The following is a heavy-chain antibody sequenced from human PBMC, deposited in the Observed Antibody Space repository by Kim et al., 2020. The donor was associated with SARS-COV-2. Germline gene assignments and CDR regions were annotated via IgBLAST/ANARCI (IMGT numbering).Heavy chain of an antibody. Sequence: ASVKVSCKASGYTFTGYYMHWVRQAPGQGLEWMGWINPNSGGTNYAQKFQGRVTMTRDTSISTAYMELSRLRSDDTAVYYCASTLGIAALRGMDVWGQGTTVTVSS. D-gene: IGHD6-13*01. CDR3: ASTLGIAALRGMDV. CDR2: INPNSGGT. V-gene: IGHV1-2*02. CDR1: GYTFTGYY. J-gene: IGHJ6*02.